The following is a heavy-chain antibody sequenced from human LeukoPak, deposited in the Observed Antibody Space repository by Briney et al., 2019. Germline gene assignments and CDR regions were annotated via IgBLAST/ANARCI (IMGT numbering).Heavy chain of an antibody. V-gene: IGHV3-33*01. CDR1: GFTFSSYG. J-gene: IGHJ6*02. CDR3: ARDLGGVSKPHYYYGMDV. D-gene: IGHD3-10*01. Sequence: GGSLRLSCAASGFTFSSYGMHWVRQAPGKGLEWVALIWYDGSNKYYADSVKGRFTISRDNSKNTLYLQMNSLRAEDTAVYYCARDLGGVSKPHYYYGMDVWGQGTTVTVSS. CDR2: IWYDGSNK.